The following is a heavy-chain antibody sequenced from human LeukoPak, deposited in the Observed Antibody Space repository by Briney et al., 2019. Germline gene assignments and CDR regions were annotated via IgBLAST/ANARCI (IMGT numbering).Heavy chain of an antibody. D-gene: IGHD7-27*01. CDR1: GFTFSGHA. CDR3: ARDLMWGFDH. Sequence: RGSLRLSCAASGFTFSGHAMHWVRQTPGVGLEWVAIIGNDGRDQHYSESVKGRFTISRDNSKNTLFLQLNSLRPEDTALYLCARDLMWGFDHWGQGTLVTVSS. V-gene: IGHV3-30*02. CDR2: IGNDGRDQ. J-gene: IGHJ4*02.